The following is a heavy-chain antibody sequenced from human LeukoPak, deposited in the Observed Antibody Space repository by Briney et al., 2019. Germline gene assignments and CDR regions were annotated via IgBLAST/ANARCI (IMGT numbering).Heavy chain of an antibody. CDR3: ATYASGWYREPFDY. D-gene: IGHD6-19*01. V-gene: IGHV3-23*01. J-gene: IGHJ4*02. CDR2: ISGSGGST. CDR1: GFTFSSYA. Sequence: GGSLRLSCAASGFTFSSYAMSWVRQAPGKGLEWVSAISGSGGSTYYADSVKGRFTISRDNSKHTLYLQMNSLRAEDAAVYYCATYASGWYREPFDYWGQGTLVTVSS.